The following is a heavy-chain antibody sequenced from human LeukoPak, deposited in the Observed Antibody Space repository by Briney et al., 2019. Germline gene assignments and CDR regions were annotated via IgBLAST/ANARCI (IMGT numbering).Heavy chain of an antibody. CDR1: GFTFSSYS. CDR3: ARVAVAGTADY. V-gene: IGHV3-48*01. Sequence: GGSLRLSCAASGFTFSSYSMNWVCQAPGKGLEWVSSISSSSSTIYYADSVKGRFTISRDNAKNSLYLQMNSLRAEDTAVYYCARVAVAGTADYWGQGTLVTVSS. J-gene: IGHJ4*02. CDR2: ISSSSSTI. D-gene: IGHD6-19*01.